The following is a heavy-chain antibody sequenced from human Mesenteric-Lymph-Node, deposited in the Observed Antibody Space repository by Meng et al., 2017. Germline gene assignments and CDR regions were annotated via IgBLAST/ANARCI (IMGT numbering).Heavy chain of an antibody. D-gene: IGHD2-15*01. Sequence: GGSLRLSCAASGFTFSSYSMNWVRQAPGKGLEWVSSISSSSSYIYYADSVKGRFTISRDNAKNSLYLQMNSLRAEDTAVYYCARDRYCSGGSCNFPFDYWGQGTLVTVSS. J-gene: IGHJ4*02. CDR1: GFTFSSYS. CDR2: ISSSSSYI. CDR3: ARDRYCSGGSCNFPFDY. V-gene: IGHV3-21*01.